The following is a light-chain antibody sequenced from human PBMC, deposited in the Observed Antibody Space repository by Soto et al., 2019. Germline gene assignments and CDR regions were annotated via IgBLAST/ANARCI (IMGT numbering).Light chain of an antibody. CDR1: SGSVGSNF. Sequence: FMLTQPHSVSGSPGKTITISCTRTSGSVGSNFVQWFQQRPGSAPTIVIYEDDQRSSGVPDRYSASIDRSSNSASLTISGLRTEDEADYYCQSYDSNSVIFGGGTKLTVL. V-gene: IGLV6-57*04. CDR2: EDD. J-gene: IGLJ2*01. CDR3: QSYDSNSVI.